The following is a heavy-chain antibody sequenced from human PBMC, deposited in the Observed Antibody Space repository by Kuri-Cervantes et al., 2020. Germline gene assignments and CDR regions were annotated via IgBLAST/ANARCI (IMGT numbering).Heavy chain of an antibody. CDR2: IKQDGSEK. J-gene: IGHJ4*02. CDR1: GFTFSSYW. CDR3: TTGPLTMIVVVIPY. V-gene: IGHV3-7*01. D-gene: IGHD3-22*01. Sequence: GESLKISCAASGFTFSSYWMSWVRQAPGKGLEWVANIKQDGSEKYYVDSVKGRFTISRDNAKNSLYLQMNNLRAEDTAVYYCTTGPLTMIVVVIPYWGQGTLVTVSS.